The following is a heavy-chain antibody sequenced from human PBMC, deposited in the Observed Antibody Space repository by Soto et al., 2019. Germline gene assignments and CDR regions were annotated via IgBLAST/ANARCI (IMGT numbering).Heavy chain of an antibody. CDR1: GDSISSDKW. D-gene: IGHD3-22*01. Sequence: SETLSLTCAVSGDSISSDKWWSWVRQPPGKGLEWIGEVYHSGNTNYNPSLKSRVIISVDKSKNQFSLKLSSVTAADTAVYYCARLGAYYQSLAPWGPGTLVTVSS. CDR2: VYHSGNT. J-gene: IGHJ5*02. CDR3: ARLGAYYQSLAP. V-gene: IGHV4-4*02.